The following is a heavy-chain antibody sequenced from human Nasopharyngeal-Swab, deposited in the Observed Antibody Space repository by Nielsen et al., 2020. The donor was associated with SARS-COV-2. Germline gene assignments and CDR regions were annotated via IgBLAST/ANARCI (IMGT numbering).Heavy chain of an antibody. V-gene: IGHV3-7*01. CDR3: ARNGPLRYDFWSGYDYYYYGMDV. D-gene: IGHD3-3*01. J-gene: IGHJ6*02. CDR2: IKQDGSEK. Sequence: GGSLRLSCAGSGFTFSNYWMSWVRQTPGKGLEWVANIKQDGSEKYYVDSMKGRFNISRDNAKNSLYLQMNSLRAEDTAVYYCARNGPLRYDFWSGYDYYYYGMDVWGQGTTVTVSS. CDR1: GFTFSNYW.